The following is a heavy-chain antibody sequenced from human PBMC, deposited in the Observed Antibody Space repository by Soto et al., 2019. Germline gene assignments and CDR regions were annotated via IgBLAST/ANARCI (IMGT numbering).Heavy chain of an antibody. D-gene: IGHD3-16*02. J-gene: IGHJ3*02. Sequence: PGGSLRLSCAASGFTFSSYGMHWVRQAPGKGLEWVAVISYDGSNKYYADSVKGRFTISRDNSKNTLYLQMNSLRAEDTAVYYCARDRFMYDYVWGSYRRKDAFDIWGQGTMVTVSS. CDR2: ISYDGSNK. V-gene: IGHV3-30*03. CDR3: ARDRFMYDYVWGSYRRKDAFDI. CDR1: GFTFSSYG.